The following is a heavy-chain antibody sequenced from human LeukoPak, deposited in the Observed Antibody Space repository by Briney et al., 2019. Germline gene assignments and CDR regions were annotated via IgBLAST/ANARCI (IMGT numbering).Heavy chain of an antibody. Sequence: ASVTVSFKASGYTFTSYGISWVRQAPGQGLEWMGWISAYNGNTNYAQKLQGRVTMTTDTSTSTAYMELRSLRSDDTAVYYCARAPYDFWTYPPFYWGQGTLVTVSS. CDR1: GYTFTSYG. V-gene: IGHV1-18*01. D-gene: IGHD3-3*01. J-gene: IGHJ4*02. CDR2: ISAYNGNT. CDR3: ARAPYDFWTYPPFY.